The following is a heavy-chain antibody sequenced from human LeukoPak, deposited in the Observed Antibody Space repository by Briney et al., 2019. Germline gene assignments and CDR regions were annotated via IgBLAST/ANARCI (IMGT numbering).Heavy chain of an antibody. Sequence: PGGSLRLSCAASGFTFSSYWMHWVRQAPGKGLVWVSRINSDGSSTSYADSVKGRFTISRDNSKNTLYLQMNSLRAEDTAVHYCARVPSPVGGGYYFDYWGQGTLVTVSS. CDR3: ARVPSPVGGGYYFDY. V-gene: IGHV3-74*01. D-gene: IGHD5-12*01. CDR1: GFTFSSYW. J-gene: IGHJ4*02. CDR2: INSDGSST.